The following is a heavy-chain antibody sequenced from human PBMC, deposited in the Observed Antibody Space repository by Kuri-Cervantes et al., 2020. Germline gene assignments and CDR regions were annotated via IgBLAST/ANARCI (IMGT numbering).Heavy chain of an antibody. D-gene: IGHD6-13*01. CDR2: ISAYNGNT. Sequence: ASVKVSCKASGYTFTSYGISWVRQAPGQGLEWTGWISAYNGNTNYAQKLQGRVTMTTDTSTSTAYMELRSLRSDDTAVYYCARDEGGAAAGTYYYYGMDVWGQGTTVTVSS. J-gene: IGHJ6*02. V-gene: IGHV1-18*01. CDR1: GYTFTSYG. CDR3: ARDEGGAAAGTYYYYGMDV.